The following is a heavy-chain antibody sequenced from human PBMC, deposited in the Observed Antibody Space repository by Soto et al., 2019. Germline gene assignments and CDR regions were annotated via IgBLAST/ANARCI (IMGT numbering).Heavy chain of an antibody. CDR2: VSHSGIA. Sequence: QVQLQQWGAGLLKPSETLSLTCTVYGASFAGYYWTWLRQSPGKGLEWIGEVSHSGIAKYNPSLGRRFHISLDTSNNRFSLDLTSVTAAHTAVYSCAGYGGTSFWYFDIWGRGTLVSVSS. J-gene: IGHJ2*01. CDR1: GASFAGYY. V-gene: IGHV4-34*01. CDR3: AGYGGTSFWYFDI. D-gene: IGHD2-15*01.